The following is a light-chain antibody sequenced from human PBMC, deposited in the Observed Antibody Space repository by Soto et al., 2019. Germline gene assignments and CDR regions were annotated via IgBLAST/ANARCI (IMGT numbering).Light chain of an antibody. CDR1: QSVSSY. CDR2: DAS. Sequence: EIVLTQSPATLSLSPGERATLSCRASQSVSSYLAWYQQKPGQAPRILIYDASNRATGIPARFSGSGSVTDFTLTISSLEPEDFAVYYCQQRSNWPPYTFVHWTKLEIK. V-gene: IGKV3-11*01. CDR3: QQRSNWPPYT. J-gene: IGKJ2*01.